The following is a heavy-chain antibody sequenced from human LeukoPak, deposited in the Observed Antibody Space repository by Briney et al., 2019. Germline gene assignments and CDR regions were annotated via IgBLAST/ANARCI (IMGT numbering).Heavy chain of an antibody. D-gene: IGHD3-22*01. V-gene: IGHV1-8*03. Sequence: ASVKVSCKGSVYTFTSYDINWVRQATGQGLEWMGWMNSNGGNTGYAQKFQGRVNITRNTSISTAYMELSSLRSEDTAVYYCASTPRKYYYDSSGYANDYWGQGTLVTVSS. J-gene: IGHJ4*02. CDR2: MNSNGGNT. CDR1: VYTFTSYD. CDR3: ASTPRKYYYDSSGYANDY.